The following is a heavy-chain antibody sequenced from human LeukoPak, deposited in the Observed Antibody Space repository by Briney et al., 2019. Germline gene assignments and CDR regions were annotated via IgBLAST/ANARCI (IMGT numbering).Heavy chain of an antibody. J-gene: IGHJ4*02. CDR2: ISSSSSYI. D-gene: IGHD5-24*01. V-gene: IGHV3-21*01. CDR1: GFTFSNYD. CDR3: ARGEEKATITALDS. Sequence: GGSLRLSCAASGFTFSNYDMHWVRQAPGKGLEWVSAISSSSSYIYYADSIKGRFTISGDNAENSLYLQMNSLRAVDTAVYFCARGEEKATITALDSWGQGTLVTVSS.